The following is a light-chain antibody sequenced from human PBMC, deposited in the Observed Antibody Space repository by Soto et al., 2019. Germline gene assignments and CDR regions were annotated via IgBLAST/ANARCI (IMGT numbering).Light chain of an antibody. CDR1: SSNSGSNT. J-gene: IGLJ1*01. Sequence: ALTQPPSASGTPGQRGTISCSGSSSNSGSNTVNWYQQLPGTAPTLLIYSNNQRPSGVPDRFSGSKSGTSASLAISGLQSEDEADYYCAAWDDSLNGFYVFGTGTKVTVL. CDR2: SNN. V-gene: IGLV1-44*01. CDR3: AAWDDSLNGFYV.